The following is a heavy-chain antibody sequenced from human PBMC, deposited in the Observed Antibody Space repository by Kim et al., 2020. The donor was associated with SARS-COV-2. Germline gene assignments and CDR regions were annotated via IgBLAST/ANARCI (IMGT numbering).Heavy chain of an antibody. Sequence: SETLSLTCTVSGGSISSSSYYWGWIRQPPGKGLEWIGSIYYSGSTYYNPSLKSRVTISVDTSKNQFSLKLSSVTAADTAVYYCARVIPQIVGATGGFDYWGQGTLVTVSS. D-gene: IGHD1-26*01. CDR2: IYYSGST. CDR3: ARVIPQIVGATGGFDY. V-gene: IGHV4-39*07. J-gene: IGHJ4*02. CDR1: GGSISSSSYY.